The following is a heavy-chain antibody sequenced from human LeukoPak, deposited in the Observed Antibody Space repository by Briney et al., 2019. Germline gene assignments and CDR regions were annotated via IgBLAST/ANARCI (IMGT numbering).Heavy chain of an antibody. J-gene: IGHJ4*02. CDR2: ISYDGSNK. Sequence: GGSLRLSCAASGFTFSRYSMHWVRQAPGKGLEWVAVISYDGSNKYYADSVKGRFTISRDNSKNTLYLQMNSLRAEDTAVYYCAVPSGDCSGGSCLPLYWGQGTLVTVSS. V-gene: IGHV3-30*03. CDR3: AVPSGDCSGGSCLPLY. D-gene: IGHD2-15*01. CDR1: GFTFSRYS.